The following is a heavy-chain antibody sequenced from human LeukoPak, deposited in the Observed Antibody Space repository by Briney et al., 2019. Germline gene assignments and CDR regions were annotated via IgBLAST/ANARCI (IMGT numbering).Heavy chain of an antibody. CDR3: AREFASGSYALDY. V-gene: IGHV3-64*01. CDR2: ISSNGDST. Sequence: GGSLRLSCAASGFTFSNYPMNWVRQAPGKGLEYVSGISSNGDSTYYGKSVKGRFTISRDNSKNTLYLQMGSLRAEDMAVYYCAREFASGSYALDYWGRGALVTVSS. J-gene: IGHJ4*02. D-gene: IGHD3-10*01. CDR1: GFTFSNYP.